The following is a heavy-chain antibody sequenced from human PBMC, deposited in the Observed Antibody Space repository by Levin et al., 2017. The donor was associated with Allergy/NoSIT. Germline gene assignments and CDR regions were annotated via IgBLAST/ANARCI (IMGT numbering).Heavy chain of an antibody. CDR2: ISAYNGNT. Sequence: PGESLKISCKASGYTFTSYGISWVRQAPGQGLEWMGWISAYNGNTNYAQKLQGRVTMTTDTSTSTAYMELRSLRSDDTAVYYCARDGESSGWGGGGVGYFQHWGQGTLVTVSS. CDR1: GYTFTSYG. CDR3: ARDGESSGWGGGGVGYFQH. D-gene: IGHD6-19*01. V-gene: IGHV1-18*01. J-gene: IGHJ1*01.